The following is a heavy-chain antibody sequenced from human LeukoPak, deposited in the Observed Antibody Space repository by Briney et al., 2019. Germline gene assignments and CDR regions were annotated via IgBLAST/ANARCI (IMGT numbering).Heavy chain of an antibody. V-gene: IGHV4-34*01. CDR2: INHSGST. Sequence: PSETLSLTCAVYGGSFSGYYWSWIRQPPGKGLEWIGEINHSGSTNYNPSLKSRVTISVDTSKNQFSLKLSSVTAADTAVYYCARRALINWFDPWGQGTLVTVSS. CDR3: ARRALINWFDP. CDR1: GGSFSGYY. J-gene: IGHJ5*02.